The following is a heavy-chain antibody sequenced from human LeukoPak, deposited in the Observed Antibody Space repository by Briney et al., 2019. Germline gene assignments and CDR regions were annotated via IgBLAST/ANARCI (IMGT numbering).Heavy chain of an antibody. CDR2: IKYDGSEK. Sequence: GGSLRLSCAGSGLTFSGYWISWVRQAPGKGLEWVANIKYDGSEKYYVDSVKGRFTISRDNAKNSLYLQMNSLRVEDTAVYYCARGRSKDYWGQGTLVTVSS. D-gene: IGHD3-10*01. V-gene: IGHV3-7*04. CDR3: ARGRSKDY. CDR1: GLTFSGYW. J-gene: IGHJ4*02.